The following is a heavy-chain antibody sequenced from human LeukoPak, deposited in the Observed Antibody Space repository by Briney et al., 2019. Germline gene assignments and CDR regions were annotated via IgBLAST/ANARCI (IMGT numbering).Heavy chain of an antibody. Sequence: GGSLRLSCAASGFILSSYWMSWVRQAPGKGLEWVANIKQDGSEKYYVDSVKGRFNISRDNAKNSLYLQMNSLRAEDTAVYHCARDLASDNGDYSWGPDYWGQGNLVTVSS. CDR1: GFILSSYW. D-gene: IGHD4-17*01. V-gene: IGHV3-7*01. CDR2: IKQDGSEK. J-gene: IGHJ4*02. CDR3: ARDLASDNGDYSWGPDY.